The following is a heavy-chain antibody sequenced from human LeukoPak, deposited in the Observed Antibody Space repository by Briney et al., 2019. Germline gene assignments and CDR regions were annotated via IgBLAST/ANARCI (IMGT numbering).Heavy chain of an antibody. V-gene: IGHV4-34*01. CDR2: INHSGST. CDR1: GGSFSGFY. CDR3: ARQISWGAYYFGY. Sequence: PSETLSLTCTVYGGSFSGFYWSWVRQPPGKGLEWIGEINHSGSTNYNPSLKSRVTISVDTSKDQFPLKLSSVTAADTAVYYCARQISWGAYYFGYWGQGTLVTVSS. D-gene: IGHD2-15*01. J-gene: IGHJ4*02.